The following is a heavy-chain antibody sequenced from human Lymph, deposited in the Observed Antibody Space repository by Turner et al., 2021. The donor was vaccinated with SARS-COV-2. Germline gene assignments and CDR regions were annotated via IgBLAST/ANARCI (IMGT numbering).Heavy chain of an antibody. Sequence: EVQLVESGGGLVTPGGSLRLYCTASGFTFSSYSMNWVRQAPGKGPEWVSSITFTSSYIYYADSVKGRFTISRDNAKNSLYLQMNSLRAEDTAVYYCARGPPDFPYYFDYWGQGTLVTVSS. D-gene: IGHD2-21*02. V-gene: IGHV3-21*01. CDR1: GFTFSSYS. CDR3: ARGPPDFPYYFDY. J-gene: IGHJ4*02. CDR2: ITFTSSYI.